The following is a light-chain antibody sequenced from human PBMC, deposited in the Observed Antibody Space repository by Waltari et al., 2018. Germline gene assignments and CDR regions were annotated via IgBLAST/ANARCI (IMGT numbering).Light chain of an antibody. Sequence: DIVMTQSPDSLAMSLGERATINCKSSQSVLYSANNKNYLAWYQQKPGQPPNLLIYWASTRESGVPDRFSGSGSGTDFTLTISSLQSEDFAVYYCQQYNNWPLTFGGGTKVEIK. CDR1: QSVLYSANNKNY. CDR3: QQYNNWPLT. CDR2: WAS. J-gene: IGKJ4*01. V-gene: IGKV4-1*01.